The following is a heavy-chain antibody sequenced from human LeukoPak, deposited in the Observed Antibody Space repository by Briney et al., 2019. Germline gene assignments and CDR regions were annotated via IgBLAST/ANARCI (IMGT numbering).Heavy chain of an antibody. J-gene: IGHJ4*02. V-gene: IGHV1-3*01. Sequence: KFQGRVTITRDTSASTAYMELSSLRSEDTAVYYCARNYYRFDYWGQGTLVTVSS. D-gene: IGHD1-14*01. CDR3: ARNYYRFDY.